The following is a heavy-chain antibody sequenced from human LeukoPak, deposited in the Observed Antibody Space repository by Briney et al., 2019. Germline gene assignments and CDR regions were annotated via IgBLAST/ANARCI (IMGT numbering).Heavy chain of an antibody. D-gene: IGHD3-10*01. J-gene: IGHJ4*02. V-gene: IGHV1-2*02. Sequence: ASVKVSCKASGYTFTGYYMHWVRQAPGQGREWMGWINPNSGGTSYAQKFQGRVTMTRDTSISTAYMELSRLRSDDTAVYYCARVPHMVRGDWSFDYWGQGTLVTVSS. CDR2: INPNSGGT. CDR3: ARVPHMVRGDWSFDY. CDR1: GYTFTGYY.